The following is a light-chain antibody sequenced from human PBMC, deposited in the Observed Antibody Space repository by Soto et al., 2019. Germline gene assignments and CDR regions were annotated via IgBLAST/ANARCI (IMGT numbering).Light chain of an antibody. CDR2: GAS. V-gene: IGKV3D-20*02. CDR1: QTVSSNY. CDR3: QQRSVWPWT. Sequence: EIILTQSPDTLSLSPGERSTLSFMASQTVSSNYLAWYQQKPGQAPRLLISGASSRATGIPDRFSGSGSGTDFTLTITRLEPEDFAVFYCQQRSVWPWTFGQGTKVDIK. J-gene: IGKJ1*01.